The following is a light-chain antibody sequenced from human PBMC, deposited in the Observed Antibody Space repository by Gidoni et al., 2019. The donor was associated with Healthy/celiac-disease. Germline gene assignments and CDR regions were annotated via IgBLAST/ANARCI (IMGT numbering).Light chain of an antibody. CDR1: SSDVGGYNY. CDR3: SSYTSSSTFYV. V-gene: IGLV2-14*01. J-gene: IGLJ1*01. Sequence: QSALTQPASVSGSPGQSITISCTGTSSDVGGYNYVSWYQQHPGKAPKLMIYEVSNRPSGVSNRFSGSKSGNTASLTISGLQAEDEADYYCSSYTSSSTFYVFGTGTKVTVX. CDR2: EVS.